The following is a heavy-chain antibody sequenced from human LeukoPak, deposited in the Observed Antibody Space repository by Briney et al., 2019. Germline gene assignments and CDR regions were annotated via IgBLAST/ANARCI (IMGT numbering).Heavy chain of an antibody. CDR2: INHTGST. V-gene: IGHV4-39*07. CDR1: GGSISSSSYY. Sequence: SETLSLTCTVSGGSISSSSYYWGWIRQPPGKGLEWIGEINHTGSTNYNPSLKSRVTISVDTSKNQFSLRLRSVTAADTAVYYCTLGGDFDYWGQGTLVTVSS. D-gene: IGHD2-21*01. J-gene: IGHJ4*02. CDR3: TLGGDFDY.